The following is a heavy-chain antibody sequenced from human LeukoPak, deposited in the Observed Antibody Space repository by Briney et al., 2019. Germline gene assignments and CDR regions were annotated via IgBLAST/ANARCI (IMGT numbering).Heavy chain of an antibody. CDR3: AKDLRTTSGLGFFDY. CDR2: ISGSGGST. CDR1: GFTFSTYA. D-gene: IGHD4-17*01. V-gene: IGHV3-23*01. J-gene: IGHJ4*02. Sequence: GGSLRLSCAASGFTFSTYAMSWVRQAPGKGLEWVSAISGSGGSTYYADSVKGRSTVSRDNSKNTLYLQMNSLRAEDTAVYYCAKDLRTTSGLGFFDYWGQGTLVTVSS.